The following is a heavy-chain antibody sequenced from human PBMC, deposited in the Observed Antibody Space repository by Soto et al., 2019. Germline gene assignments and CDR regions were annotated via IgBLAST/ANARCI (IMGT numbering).Heavy chain of an antibody. D-gene: IGHD3-16*01. CDR1: GFTFSDYG. CDR3: AKNLGRINSFLRLSFDI. J-gene: IGHJ3*02. Sequence: QVQLVESGGGEVQPGRSLRLSCAASGFTFSDYGMHWVRQAPGKGLEWVAVISYDGSNEFYVDSVKGRFTIYRDNSKNTLYLQMNSLRGDDTAVYYCAKNLGRINSFLRLSFDIWGQGTMVTVSS. V-gene: IGHV3-30*18. CDR2: ISYDGSNE.